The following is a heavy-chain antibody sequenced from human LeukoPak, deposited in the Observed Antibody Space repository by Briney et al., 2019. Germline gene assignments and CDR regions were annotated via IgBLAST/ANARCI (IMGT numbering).Heavy chain of an antibody. CDR3: AKDLRDLWFGES. CDR1: GFAFSHFG. J-gene: IGHJ5*02. CDR2: IRYVGGET. D-gene: IGHD3-10*01. Sequence: PGGSLRLSCSASGFAFSHFGMHWVRQAPGKGLEWVAFIRYVGGETFYADSVKGRFTISRDNSENTLYLQMNSLRPEDTAVYYCAKDLRDLWFGESWGQGTLVTVSS. V-gene: IGHV3-30*02.